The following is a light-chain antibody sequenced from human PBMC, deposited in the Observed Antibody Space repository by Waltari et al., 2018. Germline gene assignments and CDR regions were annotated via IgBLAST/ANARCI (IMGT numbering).Light chain of an antibody. V-gene: IGKV1-39*01. Sequence: DIQMTQASSSLSASVGDRVNITCRASRSVSIYLNWYQQKPGKAPNLLFYATSALQTGVPSRFSGSGSGTDFTLTITNLQPEDFGIYYCQQTYDTPLTFGAGTKVQLK. CDR3: QQTYDTPLT. CDR2: ATS. J-gene: IGKJ4*01. CDR1: RSVSIY.